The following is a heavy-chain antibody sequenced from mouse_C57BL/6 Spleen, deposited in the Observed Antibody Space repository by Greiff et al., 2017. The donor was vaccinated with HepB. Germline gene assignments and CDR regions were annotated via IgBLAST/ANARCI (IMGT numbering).Heavy chain of an antibody. V-gene: IGHV1-50*01. Sequence: QVQLQQSGAELVKPGASVKLSCKASGYTFTSYWMQWVKQRPGQGLEWIGEIEPSDSYTNYNQKFKGKATLTVDTSSSTAYMQLSSLTSEDSAVYYCAGLITTEYYFDYWGQGTTLTVSS. CDR2: IEPSDSYT. CDR1: GYTFTSYW. J-gene: IGHJ2*01. CDR3: AGLITTEYYFDY. D-gene: IGHD1-1*01.